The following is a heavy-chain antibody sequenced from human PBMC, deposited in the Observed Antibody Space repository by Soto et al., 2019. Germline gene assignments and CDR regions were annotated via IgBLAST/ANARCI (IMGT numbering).Heavy chain of an antibody. CDR2: INAYNGNT. CDR1: GNTFNSYG. CDR3: ARVPHKYSYGNYYYYYGMDV. J-gene: IGHJ6*02. Sequence: QVQLVQSGAEVKKPGASVKVSCKASGNTFNSYGISWVRQAPGQGLEWMGWINAYNGNTNYAQNLQGRVTMTTDTSTSTGYMELRSLRSDDTAVYYCARVPHKYSYGNYYYYYGMDVWGQGTTVTVSS. D-gene: IGHD5-18*01. V-gene: IGHV1-18*01.